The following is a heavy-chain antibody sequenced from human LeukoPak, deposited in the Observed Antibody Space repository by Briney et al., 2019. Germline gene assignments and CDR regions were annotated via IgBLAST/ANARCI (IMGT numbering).Heavy chain of an antibody. J-gene: IGHJ4*02. CDR3: ARRNSHIGSYRPSYYFDY. V-gene: IGHV1-69*10. Sequence: SVKVSCKASGGTFSRYAISWVRQAPGQGLEWMGGIIPMFGIANYAQKFQGRVTMTRDTSTSTIYMELSSLRSEDTAVYYCARRNSHIGSYRPSYYFDYWGQGTLVTVSS. D-gene: IGHD1-26*01. CDR2: IIPMFGIA. CDR1: GGTFSRYA.